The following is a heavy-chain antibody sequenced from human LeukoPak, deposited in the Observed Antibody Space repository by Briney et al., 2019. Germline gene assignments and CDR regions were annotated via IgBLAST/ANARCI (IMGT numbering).Heavy chain of an antibody. V-gene: IGHV1-8*02. CDR2: MNPNSGNT. CDR3: ARGEVDKPTYYYYYMDV. CDR1: GGTFSSYA. Sequence: ASVKVSCKASGGTFSSYAISWVRQATGQGLEWMGWMNPNSGNTGYAQKFQGRVTMTRNTSISTAYMELSSLRSEDTAVYYCARGEVDKPTYYYYYMDVWGKGTTVTISS. D-gene: IGHD2-15*01. J-gene: IGHJ6*03.